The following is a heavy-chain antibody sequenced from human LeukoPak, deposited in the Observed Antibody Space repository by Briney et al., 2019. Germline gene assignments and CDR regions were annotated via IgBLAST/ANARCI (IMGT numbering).Heavy chain of an antibody. CDR2: ISGSGDNT. Sequence: GGSLRLSCAASGFTFSSYVMSWVRQAPGKGPEWVSSISGSGDNTYYADSVKDRFSISRDNSKTTVSLQMNSLRAEDTAVYYCAKGRGTAVTSAANYWGQGTMVTVPS. CDR3: AKGRGTAVTSAANY. J-gene: IGHJ4*02. D-gene: IGHD4-17*01. V-gene: IGHV3-23*01. CDR1: GFTFSSYV.